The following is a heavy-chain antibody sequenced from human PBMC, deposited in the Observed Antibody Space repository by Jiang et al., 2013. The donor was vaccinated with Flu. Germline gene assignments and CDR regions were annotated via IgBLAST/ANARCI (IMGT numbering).Heavy chain of an antibody. CDR3: ARDVGGQIAAAGNWFDP. J-gene: IGHJ5*02. V-gene: IGHV4-59*01. CDR2: IYYSGST. CDR1: GGSISSYY. Sequence: LLKPSETLSLTCTVSGGSISSYYWSWIRQPPGKGLEWIGYIYYSGSTNYNPSLKSRVTISVDTSKNQFSLKLSSVTAADTAVYYCARDVGGQIAAAGNWFDPWGQGTLVTVSS. D-gene: IGHD6-13*01.